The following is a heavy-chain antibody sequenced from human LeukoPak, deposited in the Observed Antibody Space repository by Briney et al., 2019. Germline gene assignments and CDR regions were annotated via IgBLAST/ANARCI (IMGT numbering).Heavy chain of an antibody. V-gene: IGHV4-39*01. CDR1: GGSISSSSYY. CDR3: ARHELTIFGVAYDY. CDR2: IYYSGST. J-gene: IGHJ4*02. Sequence: PSETLSLTCTVSGGSISSSSYYWGWIRQPPGKGLEWIGSIYYSGSTYYNPSLKSRVTISVDTSKNQFSLKLSSVTAADKAVYYRARHELTIFGVAYDYWGQGTLATVSS. D-gene: IGHD3-3*01.